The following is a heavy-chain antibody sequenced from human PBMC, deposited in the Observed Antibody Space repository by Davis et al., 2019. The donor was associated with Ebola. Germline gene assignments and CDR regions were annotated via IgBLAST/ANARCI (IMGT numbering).Heavy chain of an antibody. CDR3: ARGGSPAMFKGVDE. Sequence: PSETLSLTCTVPGVSITDHYWSCIRQSPGKGLEWIGYIDYRGRSTYKPSLRSRITRSVDTSKNPFSLKLKSITAADTAVYYCARGGSPAMFKGVDEWGQGTLVTVAS. V-gene: IGHV4-59*11. CDR1: GVSITDHY. CDR2: IDYRGRS. J-gene: IGHJ4*02. D-gene: IGHD2-2*01.